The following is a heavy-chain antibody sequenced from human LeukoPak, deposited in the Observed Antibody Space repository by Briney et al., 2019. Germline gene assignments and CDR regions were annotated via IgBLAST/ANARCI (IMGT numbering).Heavy chain of an antibody. Sequence: GGSLRLSCAASGFTFSSYSMNWVRQAPGKGLEWVSSISSSSGSIYYADSVKGRFTISRDNAKNSVYLQMNSLKAEDTAVYYCARDWNYFSCWGQGTLVTVSS. J-gene: IGHJ4*02. CDR1: GFTFSSYS. CDR2: ISSSSGSI. CDR3: ARDWNYFSC. D-gene: IGHD1-1*01. V-gene: IGHV3-21*01.